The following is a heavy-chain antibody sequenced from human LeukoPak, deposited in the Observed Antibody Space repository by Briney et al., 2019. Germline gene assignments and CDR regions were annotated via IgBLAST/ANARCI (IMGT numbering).Heavy chain of an antibody. J-gene: IGHJ4*02. V-gene: IGHV1-8*01. CDR2: MNPNGGNT. CDR3: ARGFGHYGDDEGNFDY. D-gene: IGHD4-17*01. CDR1: GYTFTSYD. Sequence: GASVKVSCKASGYTFTSYDINWVRQATGQGLEWMGWMNPNGGNTGYAQKFQGRVTMTRNTSISTAYMELSSLRSEDTAVYYCARGFGHYGDDEGNFDYWGQGTLVTVSS.